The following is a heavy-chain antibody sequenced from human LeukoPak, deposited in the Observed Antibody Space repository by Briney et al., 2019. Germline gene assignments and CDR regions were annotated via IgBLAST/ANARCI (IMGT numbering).Heavy chain of an antibody. CDR2: INWNGGST. CDR3: ARVCSSTSCNWGFDP. CDR1: GFTFDDYG. D-gene: IGHD2-2*01. J-gene: IGHJ5*02. Sequence: GGSLRLSCAASGFTFDDYGMSWVRQAPGKGLEWVSGINWNGGSTGYADSVKGRFTISRDNAKNSLYLQMNSLRAEDTALYHCARVCSSTSCNWGFDPWGQGTLVTVSS. V-gene: IGHV3-20*01.